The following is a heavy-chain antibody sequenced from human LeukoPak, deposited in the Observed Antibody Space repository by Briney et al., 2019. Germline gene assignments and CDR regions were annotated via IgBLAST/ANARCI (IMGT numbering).Heavy chain of an antibody. J-gene: IGHJ4*02. CDR2: IYTSGST. V-gene: IGHV4-4*07. Sequence: SETLSLTCTVSGGSISSYYWSWIRQPAGKGLEWIGRIYTSGSTNYNPSLKSRVTMSVDTSKNQFSLKLSSVTAADTAVYYCARGCIAVAARDYYFDYWGQGTLVTVSS. CDR1: GGSISSYY. D-gene: IGHD6-19*01. CDR3: ARGCIAVAARDYYFDY.